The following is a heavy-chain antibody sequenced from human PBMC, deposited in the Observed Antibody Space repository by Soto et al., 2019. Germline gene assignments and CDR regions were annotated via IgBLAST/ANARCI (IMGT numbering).Heavy chain of an antibody. J-gene: IGHJ4*01. CDR1: IYA. D-gene: IGHD6-19*01. Sequence: IYAVSLIRQNTGKGLEWVSVISGSGGSTYYADSVKGRFTISRDNSKNTLYLQMNSLRAEDTAVYYCARRSSGSYFAYLGNGTLVTVSP. CDR3: ARRSSGSYFAY. V-gene: IGHV3-23*01. CDR2: ISGSGGST.